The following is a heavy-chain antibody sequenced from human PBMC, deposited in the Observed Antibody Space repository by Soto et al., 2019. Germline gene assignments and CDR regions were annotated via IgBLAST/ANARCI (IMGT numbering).Heavy chain of an antibody. CDR1: GFTFSRHA. V-gene: IGHV3-23*01. J-gene: IGHJ4*02. CDR3: AKDPRAYSTHMGYFSDH. CDR2: LDAGDTT. Sequence: EVQLLESGGNLVQPGGSRRLSCAASGFTFSRHAMSWVRQAPGEGLEWVSTLDAGDTTYYADSVKGRFTISRDNARNTLSLQMNSLRVEDTAVYYCAKDPRAYSTHMGYFSDHWGQGTLVTVSS. D-gene: IGHD6-13*01.